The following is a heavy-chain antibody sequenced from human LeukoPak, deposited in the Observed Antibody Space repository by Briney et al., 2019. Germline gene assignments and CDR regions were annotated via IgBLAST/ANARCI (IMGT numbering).Heavy chain of an antibody. D-gene: IGHD3-10*01. CDR2: IYYSGST. Sequence: SETLSLTCTVSGGSISSSTFYWGWIRQPPGKGLERIGTIYYSGSTFYNPSLKSRVTVSVDTSKNQFSLKLSSLTAADTAVYYCARLLGVIRGFRYMDVWGKGTTVTISS. CDR3: ARLLGVIRGFRYMDV. V-gene: IGHV4-39*07. CDR1: GGSISSSTFY. J-gene: IGHJ6*03.